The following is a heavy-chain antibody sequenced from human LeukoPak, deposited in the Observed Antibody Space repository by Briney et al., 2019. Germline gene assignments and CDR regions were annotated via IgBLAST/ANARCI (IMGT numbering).Heavy chain of an antibody. V-gene: IGHV1-69*13. J-gene: IGHJ4*02. CDR2: IIPIFGTA. CDR3: ARGTSRDDYNLGFAYFDY. CDR1: GGTFSSYA. Sequence: SVKVSCKASGGTFSSYAISWVRQAPGQGLEWMGGIIPIFGTANYAQKFQGRVTITADESTSTAYMELSSLRSEDTAVYYCARGTSRDDYNLGFAYFDYWGQGTLVTVSS. D-gene: IGHD5-24*01.